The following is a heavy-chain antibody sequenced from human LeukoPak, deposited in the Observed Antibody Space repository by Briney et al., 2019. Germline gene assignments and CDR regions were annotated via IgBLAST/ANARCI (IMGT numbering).Heavy chain of an antibody. CDR2: IKSKTDGGTT. D-gene: IGHD4-17*01. Sequence: GGSLRLSCAASGFTFSDYYMSWIRQAPGKGLEWVGRIKSKTDGGTTDYAAPVKGRFTISRDDSKNTLYLQMNSLKIEDTAVYYCTTRGTTVTTNFDYWGQGTLVTVSS. V-gene: IGHV3-15*01. CDR1: GFTFSDYY. J-gene: IGHJ4*02. CDR3: TTRGTTVTTNFDY.